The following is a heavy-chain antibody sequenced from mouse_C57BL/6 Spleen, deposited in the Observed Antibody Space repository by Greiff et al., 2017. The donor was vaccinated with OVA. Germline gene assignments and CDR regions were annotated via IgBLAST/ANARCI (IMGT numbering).Heavy chain of an antibody. CDR3: AREPLREGYYFDY. J-gene: IGHJ2*01. CDR2: IDPANGNT. V-gene: IGHV14-3*01. D-gene: IGHD2-12*01. Sequence: EVQLHQSVAELVRPGASVKLSCTASGFTIKNTYMHWVKQRPEQGLEWIGRIDPANGNTKYAPKFQGKATITADTSSNTAYLQLSSLTSEDTAIYYCAREPLREGYYFDYWGQGTTLTVSS. CDR1: GFTIKNTY.